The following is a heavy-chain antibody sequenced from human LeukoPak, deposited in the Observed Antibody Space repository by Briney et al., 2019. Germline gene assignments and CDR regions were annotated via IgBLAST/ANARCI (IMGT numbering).Heavy chain of an antibody. D-gene: IGHD2-15*01. CDR3: AKPRACGGSCSGAYYFDY. V-gene: IGHV3-23*01. Sequence: GGSLRLSCAASGFTFSNYGMTWVRQAPGKGLEWVSTINSGSSTYYAESAKGRFTISGDNSKNTVYLQMDSLRAEDTAVYYCAKPRACGGSCSGAYYFDYWGQGTLVTVSS. CDR1: GFTFSNYG. J-gene: IGHJ4*02. CDR2: INSGSST.